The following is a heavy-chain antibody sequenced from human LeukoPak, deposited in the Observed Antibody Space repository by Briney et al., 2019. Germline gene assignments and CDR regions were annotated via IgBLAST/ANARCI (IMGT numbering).Heavy chain of an antibody. D-gene: IGHD7-27*01. CDR3: ATIAPGDLFDS. CDR1: GSTLTEFS. J-gene: IGHJ4*02. Sequence: ASVTVSCKVSGSTLTEFSLHWVRQPPGKGLEWMGGFVPEDDETIYAQSFQGRVTMTEDTSTDTAYMELSSLRSEDTAMYYCATIAPGDLFDSWGQGTLVTVSS. CDR2: FVPEDDET. V-gene: IGHV1-24*01.